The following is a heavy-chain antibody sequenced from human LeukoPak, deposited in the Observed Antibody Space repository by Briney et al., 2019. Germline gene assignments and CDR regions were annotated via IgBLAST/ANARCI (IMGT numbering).Heavy chain of an antibody. D-gene: IGHD2-8*01. CDR2: IYTSGST. Sequence: PSETLSLTCTVSGDSISNFYWSWIRQPAGKGLEWIGRIYTSGSTNYNPSLKSRVTMSVDTSKNQFSLKLSSVTAADTAVYYCARLMLSPYYFDYWGQGTLVTVSS. V-gene: IGHV4-4*07. CDR3: ARLMLSPYYFDY. CDR1: GDSISNFY. J-gene: IGHJ4*02.